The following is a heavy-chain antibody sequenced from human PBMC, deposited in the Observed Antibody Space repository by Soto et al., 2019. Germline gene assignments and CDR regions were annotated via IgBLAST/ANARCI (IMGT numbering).Heavy chain of an antibody. V-gene: IGHV3-11*06. CDR2: SSNSGTFS. CDR3: ARSGDNYNRLDY. CDR1: GFTFSDYY. J-gene: IGHJ4*02. Sequence: QVQLVESGGGLVKPGGSLRLSCEGSGFTFSDYYISWIRQAPGKGLEWISYSSNSGTFSRYADSVKGRFSISRDNTKNLLYLPMNSLRDEDTAVYYCARSGDNYNRLDYWGQRTPVTVSS. D-gene: IGHD1-1*01.